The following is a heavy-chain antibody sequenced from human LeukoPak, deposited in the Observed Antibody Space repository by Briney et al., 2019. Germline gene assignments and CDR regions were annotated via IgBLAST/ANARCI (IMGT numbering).Heavy chain of an antibody. CDR1: GYTFTGYY. V-gene: IGHV1-2*02. CDR3: ARVDDGSYTALDY. CDR2: INPNSGGT. D-gene: IGHD3-10*01. Sequence: ASVKVSCKASGYTFTGYYMHWVRQAPGQGLEWMGWINPNSGGTSYSQKFQGRVTMTRDTSISTVYMDLRWLRSDDTAVYYCARVDDGSYTALDYWGQGTLVSVSA. J-gene: IGHJ4*02.